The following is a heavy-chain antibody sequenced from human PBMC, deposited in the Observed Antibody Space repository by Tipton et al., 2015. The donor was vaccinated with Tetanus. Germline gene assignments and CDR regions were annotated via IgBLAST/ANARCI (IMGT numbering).Heavy chain of an antibody. CDR1: GGSFSSYF. CDR3: ARDLGTSGFH. CDR2: IYNIART. Sequence: TLSLTCTVSGGSFSSYFWTWIRQPPGKGLEWIGNIYNIARTNYNPSLRSRVTMSVDTSKNQFYLQLSSVTAADTAVYYCARDLGTSGFHWGQGTLVTVSS. V-gene: IGHV4-59*01. J-gene: IGHJ4*02. D-gene: IGHD1-7*01.